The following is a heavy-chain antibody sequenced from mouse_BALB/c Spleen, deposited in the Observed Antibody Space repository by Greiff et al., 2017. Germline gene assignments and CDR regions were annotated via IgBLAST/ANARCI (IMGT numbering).Heavy chain of an antibody. D-gene: IGHD2-3*01. V-gene: IGHV5-17*02. CDR3: ARDGPMTPYYAMDY. CDR1: GFTFSSFG. CDR2: ISSGSSTI. Sequence: EVMLVESGGGLVQPGGSRKLSCAASGFTFSSFGMHWVRQAPEKGLEWVAYISSGSSTIYYADTVKGRFTISRNNPKNTLFLQMTSLRSEDTAMYYCARDGPMTPYYAMDYWGQGTSVTVSS. J-gene: IGHJ4*01.